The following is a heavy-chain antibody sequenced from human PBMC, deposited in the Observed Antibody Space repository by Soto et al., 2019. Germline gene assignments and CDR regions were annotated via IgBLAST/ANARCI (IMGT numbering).Heavy chain of an antibody. CDR2: IHYSGST. J-gene: IGHJ5*02. D-gene: IGHD6-13*01. CDR3: ARAGGAGSGHDWFDP. CDR1: GGSVSSGGYY. Sequence: PLETLSLTCNVSGGSVSSGGYYWSWIRQHPGKGLEWIGYIHYSGSTYYNPSLKSRVTMSIDTSKNLFSLNLSSVTAADTAVYYCARAGGAGSGHDWFDPWGQGTLVTVSS. V-gene: IGHV4-31*03.